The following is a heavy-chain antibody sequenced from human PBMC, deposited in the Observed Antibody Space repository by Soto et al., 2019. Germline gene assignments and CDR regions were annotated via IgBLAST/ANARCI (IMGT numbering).Heavy chain of an antibody. CDR1: GGTFSSYA. J-gene: IGHJ6*02. CDR3: AALYCSSTSCYCPSDYYYYGMYF. Sequence: SVKVSCKASGGTFSSYAISWVRQAPGQGLEWMGGIIPIFGTANYAQKFQGRVTITADESTSTAYMELSSLRSEDTAVYYCAALYCSSTSCYCPSDYYYYGMYFWGQGTTVTVSS. CDR2: IIPIFGTA. V-gene: IGHV1-69*13. D-gene: IGHD2-2*01.